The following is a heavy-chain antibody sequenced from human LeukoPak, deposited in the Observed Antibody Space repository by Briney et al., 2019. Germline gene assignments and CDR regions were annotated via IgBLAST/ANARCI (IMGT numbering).Heavy chain of an antibody. D-gene: IGHD3-16*01. J-gene: IGHJ4*02. CDR3: VRGKGDDY. CDR1: GFIFSGFW. CDR2: IKQDGTEK. V-gene: IGHV3-7*03. Sequence: GGSLRLSCAASGFIFSGFWITWGRQAAGEGLEWVAIIKQDGTEKYYVVSVKGRFTISRDNAKNSLYLQMNSLRVEDTAVYYCVRGKGDDYWGQGTLVTVSS.